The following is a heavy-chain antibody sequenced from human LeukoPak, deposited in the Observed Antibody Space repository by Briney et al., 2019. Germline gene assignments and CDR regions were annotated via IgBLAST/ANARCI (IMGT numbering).Heavy chain of an antibody. V-gene: IGHV4-39*01. Sequence: PSETLSLTCTVSGGSISSNNHFWGWIRQPPGKGLEWIGSIHYSGSTYYNPSLKSRVTISVDTSKNQFSLKLSSVTAADTAVYYCARLGSSWYQLDYWGPGALVTVSS. D-gene: IGHD6-13*01. J-gene: IGHJ4*02. CDR2: IHYSGST. CDR3: ARLGSSWYQLDY. CDR1: GGSISSNNHF.